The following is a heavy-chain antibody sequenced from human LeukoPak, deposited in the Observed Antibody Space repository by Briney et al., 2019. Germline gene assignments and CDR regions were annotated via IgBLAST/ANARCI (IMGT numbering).Heavy chain of an antibody. CDR3: AKGAYYDFWSGYGPSNGFDP. CDR2: ISGSGGST. CDR1: GFTFSSYA. Sequence: GGSLRLSCAASGFTFSSYAMSWVRQAPGKGLEWVSAISGSGGSTYYADSVKGRFTISRDNSKNTLYLQMNSLRAEDTAVYYCAKGAYYDFWSGYGPSNGFDPWGQGTLVTVSS. D-gene: IGHD3-3*01. V-gene: IGHV3-23*01. J-gene: IGHJ5*02.